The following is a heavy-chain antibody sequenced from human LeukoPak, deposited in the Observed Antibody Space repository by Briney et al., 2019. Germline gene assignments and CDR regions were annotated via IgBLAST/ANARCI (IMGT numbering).Heavy chain of an antibody. D-gene: IGHD3-22*01. CDR3: ASKYYYDSSGYYPW. J-gene: IGHJ4*02. Sequence: ASVKVSCKASGYTFTSYGISWVRQAPGQGLEWMGWIGAYNGNTNYAQKLQGRVTMTTDTSTSTAYMELRSLRSDDTAVYYCASKYYYDSSGYYPWWGQGTLVTVSS. CDR2: IGAYNGNT. CDR1: GYTFTSYG. V-gene: IGHV1-18*01.